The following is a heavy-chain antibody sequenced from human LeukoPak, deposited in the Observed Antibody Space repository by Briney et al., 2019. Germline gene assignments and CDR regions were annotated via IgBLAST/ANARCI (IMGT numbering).Heavy chain of an antibody. Sequence: GASVKVSCKASGYTFTSYGISWVRQAPGQGLEWMGWISAYNGNTNYAQKLQGRVTMTTDTSTSTAYMELRSLRSDDTAVYYCARDSWSGYYDFWSGYYKAYYGMDVWGQETTVTVSS. D-gene: IGHD3-3*01. V-gene: IGHV1-18*01. CDR2: ISAYNGNT. CDR1: GYTFTSYG. CDR3: ARDSWSGYYDFWSGYYKAYYGMDV. J-gene: IGHJ6*02.